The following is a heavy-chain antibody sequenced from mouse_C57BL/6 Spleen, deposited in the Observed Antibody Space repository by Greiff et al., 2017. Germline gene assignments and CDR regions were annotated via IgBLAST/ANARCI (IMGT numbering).Heavy chain of an antibody. CDR1: GYTFTSYW. CDR2: INPSNGGT. V-gene: IGHV1-53*01. J-gene: IGHJ2*01. CDR3: ARSIYYDYDYFDY. Sequence: LQQPGTELVKPGASVKLSCKASGYTFTSYWMHWVKQRPGQGLEWIGNINPSNGGTNYNEKFKSKATLTVDKSSSTAYMQLSSLTSEDSAVYYCARSIYYDYDYFDYWGQGTTLTVSS. D-gene: IGHD2-4*01.